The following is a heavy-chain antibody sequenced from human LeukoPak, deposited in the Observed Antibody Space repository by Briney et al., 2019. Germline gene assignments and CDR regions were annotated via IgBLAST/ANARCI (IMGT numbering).Heavy chain of an antibody. D-gene: IGHD2-2*02. V-gene: IGHV1-69*04. CDR3: ARDMLVVPAAIRIGSFDY. CDR2: IIPILGIA. J-gene: IGHJ4*02. Sequence: GASVKVSCKASGGTFSSYAISWVRQAPGQGLEWMGRIIPILGIANYAQKFQGRVTITADKSTSTAYMELSSLRSEDTAVYYCARDMLVVPAAIRIGSFDYWGQGTLVTVSS. CDR1: GGTFSSYA.